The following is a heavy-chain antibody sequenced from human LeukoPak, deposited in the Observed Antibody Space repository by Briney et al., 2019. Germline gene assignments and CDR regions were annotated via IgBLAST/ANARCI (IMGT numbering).Heavy chain of an antibody. CDR2: ISYDGSNK. D-gene: IGHD4-17*01. Sequence: GRPLRLSCAASGFTFSSYGMHWVRQAPGKGLEWVAVISYDGSNKYYGDSVKGRFTISRDNSKNTLYLQMNSLRAEDTAVYYCAKDGGDDYGDDRRFDYWGQGTLVTVSS. V-gene: IGHV3-30*18. CDR1: GFTFSSYG. CDR3: AKDGGDDYGDDRRFDY. J-gene: IGHJ4*02.